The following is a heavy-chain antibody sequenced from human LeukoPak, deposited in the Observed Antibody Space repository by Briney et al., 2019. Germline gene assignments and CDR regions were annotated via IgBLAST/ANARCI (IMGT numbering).Heavy chain of an antibody. V-gene: IGHV7-4-1*02. J-gene: IGHJ5*02. CDR2: INTNTGNP. D-gene: IGHD3-22*01. Sequence: ASVKVSCKASGYTFTTYAMNWVRQAPGQGLEWMGWINTNTGNPTYAQGFTGRFVFSLDPSVSTAYLQISSLKAEDTAVYYCARELLITRTWFDPWGQGTLVTVSS. CDR3: ARELLITRTWFDP. CDR1: GYTFTTYA.